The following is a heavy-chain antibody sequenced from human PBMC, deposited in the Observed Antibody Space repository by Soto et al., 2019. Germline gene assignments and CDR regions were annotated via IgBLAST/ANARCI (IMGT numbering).Heavy chain of an antibody. V-gene: IGHV4-31*03. CDR1: GGSISSGGYY. J-gene: IGHJ4*02. D-gene: IGHD2-15*01. Sequence: SETLSLTCTVSGGSISSGGYYWSWIRQHPGKGLEWIGYIYYSGSTYYNPSLKSRVTISVDTSKNQFSLKLSSVTAADTAVYYCARDDCSGGSCYWDYWGQGTLVTVSS. CDR3: ARDDCSGGSCYWDY. CDR2: IYYSGST.